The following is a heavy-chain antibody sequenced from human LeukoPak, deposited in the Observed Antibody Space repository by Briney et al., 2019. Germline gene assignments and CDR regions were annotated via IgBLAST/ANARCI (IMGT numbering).Heavy chain of an antibody. J-gene: IGHJ5*02. CDR3: ARPKRAKLLTNWFDP. V-gene: IGHV3-30*04. CDR2: ISYDGSNK. CDR1: GFTFSSYA. Sequence: PGGSLRLSCAASGFTFSSYAMHWVRQAPGKGLEWVAVISYDGSNKYYADSVKGRFTISRDNSKNTLCLQMNSLRAEDTAVYYCARPKRAKLLTNWFDPWGQGTLVTVSS. D-gene: IGHD1-26*01.